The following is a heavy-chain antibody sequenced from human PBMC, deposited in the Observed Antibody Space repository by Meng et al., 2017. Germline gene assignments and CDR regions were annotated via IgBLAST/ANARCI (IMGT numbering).Heavy chain of an antibody. D-gene: IGHD6-19*01. V-gene: IGHV4-31*03. CDR2: IYYSGST. Sequence: QVPWQDSHPRFVKPSPTLSLTCPVSGGPISSGVDYWSWIRQHPGKGLEWIGYIYYSGSTYYNPSLKSRVTISVDTSKNQFSLKLSSVTAADTAVYYCARDQGGSGSFGFAFDIWGQGTMVTVSS. CDR1: GGPISSGVDY. J-gene: IGHJ3*02. CDR3: ARDQGGSGSFGFAFDI.